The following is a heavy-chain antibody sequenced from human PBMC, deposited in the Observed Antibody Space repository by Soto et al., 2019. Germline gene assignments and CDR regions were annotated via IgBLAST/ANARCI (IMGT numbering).Heavy chain of an antibody. V-gene: IGHV4-61*01. J-gene: IGHJ4*02. CDR2: IYYSGST. CDR3: ARDYVTGHRFDY. CDR1: GGSVSSGSYY. Sequence: PAQTLSLTCTASGGSVSSGSYYWSWIRQPPGKGLEWIGYIYYSGSTHYNPSLKSRVTMSVDTSKNQFSLKLSSVTAADTAVYHCARDYVTGHRFDYWGQGTLLTV. D-gene: IGHD7-27*01.